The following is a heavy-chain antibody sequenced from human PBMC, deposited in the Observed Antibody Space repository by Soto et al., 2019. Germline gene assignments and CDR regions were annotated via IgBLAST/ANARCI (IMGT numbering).Heavy chain of an antibody. CDR1: GGSISSSSYY. J-gene: IGHJ4*02. CDR2: IYHSGST. Sequence: PSETLSLTCTVSGGSISSSSYYWGWIRQPPGKGLEWIGSIYHSGSTYYNPSLKSRVTISVDRSKNQFSLKLSSVTAADTAVYYCARLLVGGSYANIDYWGQGTLVTVSS. V-gene: IGHV4-39*07. D-gene: IGHD1-26*01. CDR3: ARLLVGGSYANIDY.